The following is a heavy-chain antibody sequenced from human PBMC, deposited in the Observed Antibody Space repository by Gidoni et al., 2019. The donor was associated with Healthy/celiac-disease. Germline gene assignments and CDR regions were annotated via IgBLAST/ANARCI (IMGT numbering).Heavy chain of an antibody. Sequence: EVQLLESGGGLVQPGGFLRLPCAASGLTISSYAMSWVHQAPGKGLEWVSAISGRGGSTYYADSVKGRFTISRDNSKNTLYLQMNSLRAEDTAVYYCAKEGLGPTWGGGDYHGTNWGQGTTVTVSS. J-gene: IGHJ6*02. CDR2: ISGRGGST. D-gene: IGHD4-17*01. CDR3: AKEGLGPTWGGGDYHGTN. CDR1: GLTISSYA. V-gene: IGHV3-23*01.